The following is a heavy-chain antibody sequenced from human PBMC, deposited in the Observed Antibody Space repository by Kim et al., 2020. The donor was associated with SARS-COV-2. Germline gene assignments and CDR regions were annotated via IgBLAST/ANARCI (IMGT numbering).Heavy chain of an antibody. Sequence: SLKSRVTISVDTSKNQFSLKLSSVTAADTAVYYCASPTYYYDSSGYYFDYWGQGTLVTVSS. J-gene: IGHJ4*02. CDR3: ASPTYYYDSSGYYFDY. D-gene: IGHD3-22*01. V-gene: IGHV4-39*01.